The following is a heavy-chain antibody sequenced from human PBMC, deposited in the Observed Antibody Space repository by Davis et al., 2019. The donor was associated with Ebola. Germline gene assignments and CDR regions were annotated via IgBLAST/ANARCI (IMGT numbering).Heavy chain of an antibody. V-gene: IGHV7-4-1*02. J-gene: IGHJ5*02. Sequence: ASVKVSCKASGYTFTSYAMNLVRQAPGQGLEWMGWINTNTGNPTYAQGFTGRFVFSLDTSVSTAYLQISSLKAEDTAVYYCARGFRSGIVVVPAAPGFDPWGQGTLVTVSS. CDR2: INTNTGNP. D-gene: IGHD2-2*01. CDR3: ARGFRSGIVVVPAAPGFDP. CDR1: GYTFTSYA.